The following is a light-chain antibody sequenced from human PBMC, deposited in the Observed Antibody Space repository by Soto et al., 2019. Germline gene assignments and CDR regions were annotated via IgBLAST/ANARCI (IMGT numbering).Light chain of an antibody. V-gene: IGKV3-15*01. CDR3: HQYNNWWS. J-gene: IGKJ1*01. CDR1: QSVGSD. CDR2: GAS. Sequence: EIVMTQSPATLSVSPGERATLSCRASQSVGSDLAWYQQKPGQPPRLLIYGASTRATGIPARFSGSGSGTEFTLTISSLQSEDFAVYYCHQYNNWWSFGQGTKVDIK.